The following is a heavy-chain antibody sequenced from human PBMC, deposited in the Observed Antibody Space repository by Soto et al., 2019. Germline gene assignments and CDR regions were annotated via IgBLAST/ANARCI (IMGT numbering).Heavy chain of an antibody. V-gene: IGHV3-15*01. CDR3: TTTPTLITPL. D-gene: IGHD4-4*01. CDR1: GFTFTNAL. CDR2: IKSKTNGGTT. J-gene: IGHJ4*02. Sequence: GGSLRLSCAASGFTFTNALMNWVRQAPGKGLEWVGRIKSKTNGGTTDYATPVKGRFTISRDDSKNILYLQMNSLKTEDTAVYYCTTTPTLITPLWGQGTLVTSPQ.